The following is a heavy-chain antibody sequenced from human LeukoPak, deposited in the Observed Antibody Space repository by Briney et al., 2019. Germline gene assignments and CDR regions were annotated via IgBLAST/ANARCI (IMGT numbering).Heavy chain of an antibody. Sequence: SETLSLTCAVYGGSCSGYYWSWIRQPPGKGLEWIGEINHSGSTNYNPSLKSRVTISVDTSKNQFSLKLSSVTAADTAVYYCASGYCGGACQLGGVDMWGQGTMVTVSS. D-gene: IGHD2-21*02. CDR3: ASGYCGGACQLGGVDM. CDR1: GGSCSGYY. J-gene: IGHJ3*02. CDR2: INHSGST. V-gene: IGHV4-34*01.